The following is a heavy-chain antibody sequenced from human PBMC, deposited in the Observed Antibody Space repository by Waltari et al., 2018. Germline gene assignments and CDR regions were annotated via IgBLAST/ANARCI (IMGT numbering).Heavy chain of an antibody. CDR2: IYHSGST. V-gene: IGHV4-38-2*01. J-gene: IGHJ5*02. Sequence: QVQLQESGPGLVKPSETLSLTCAVSGYSISSGYYWGWIRQPPGKGLEWIGSIYHSGSTYYNPSLKSRVTISVDTSKNQFSLKLSSVTAADTAVYYCARGWVAGTGWFDPWGQGTLVTVSS. D-gene: IGHD6-19*01. CDR3: ARGWVAGTGWFDP. CDR1: GYSISSGYY.